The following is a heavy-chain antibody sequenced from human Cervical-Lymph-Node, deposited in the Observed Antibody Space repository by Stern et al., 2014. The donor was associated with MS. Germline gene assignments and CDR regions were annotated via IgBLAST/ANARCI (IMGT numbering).Heavy chain of an antibody. CDR3: ARGHIPYAYNYLFDY. CDR1: GFTFRSYG. Sequence: VQLVESGGGVVQPGTSLRLSCAASGFTFRSYGMHWVRQAPGKGLEWVALVWYDGSTAYYRNSVKGRFTISRGNSNNTLFLQMNSLTAEDTAVYYCARGHIPYAYNYLFDYWGQGTLVTVSS. CDR2: VWYDGSTA. J-gene: IGHJ4*02. D-gene: IGHD5-24*01. V-gene: IGHV3-33*01.